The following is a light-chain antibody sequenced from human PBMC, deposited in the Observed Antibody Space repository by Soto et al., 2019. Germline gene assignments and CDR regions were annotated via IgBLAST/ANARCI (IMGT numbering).Light chain of an antibody. V-gene: IGKV3-15*01. CDR2: GAS. CDR1: QSVSSN. J-gene: IGKJ2*01. Sequence: EIVMTQSPATLSVSPGEGATLSCRASQSVSSNLAWYQQKPGQAPRLLIYGASTRATGIPARFSGSGSGTEFPLTISSLQSEDFAVYYCQQYNNWPRGTFGQGTKLEIK. CDR3: QQYNNWPRGT.